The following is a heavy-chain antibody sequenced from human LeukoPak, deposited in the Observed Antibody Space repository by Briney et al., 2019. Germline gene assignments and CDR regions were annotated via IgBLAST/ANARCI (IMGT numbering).Heavy chain of an antibody. J-gene: IGHJ4*02. CDR2: IKQDGSEK. CDR3: ANREYHLPALY. V-gene: IGHV3-7*02. D-gene: IGHD2-2*01. Sequence: PGGSLRLSCAASGFTFSSYWMSWVRQAPGKGLEWVANIKQDGSEKYYADSVKGRFTISRDNSKNTLYLQMNSLRAGDTAVYYCANREYHLPALYWGQGTLVTVSS. CDR1: GFTFSSYW.